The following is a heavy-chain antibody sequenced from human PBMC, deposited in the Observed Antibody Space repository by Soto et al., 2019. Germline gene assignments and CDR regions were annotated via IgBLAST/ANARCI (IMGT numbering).Heavy chain of an antibody. CDR2: IYPGDSDT. D-gene: IGHD1-26*01. Sequence: XESLKVSYQCSGNSFTNYLIGWVRQMPGKGLEWMGIIYPGDSDTRYSPSFQGQVTISADKSISTAYLQWSSLKASDTAMYYCARIPVPLGIEHWGQGTLVTVSS. V-gene: IGHV5-51*01. CDR1: GNSFTNYL. J-gene: IGHJ4*02. CDR3: ARIPVPLGIEH.